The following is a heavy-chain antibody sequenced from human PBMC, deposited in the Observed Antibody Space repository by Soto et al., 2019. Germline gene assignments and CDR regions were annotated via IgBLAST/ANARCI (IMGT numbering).Heavy chain of an antibody. D-gene: IGHD6-19*01. Sequence: ASVKVSCKASGYTFTSYGISWVRQAPGQGLEWMGWISAYNGNTNYAQKLQGRVTMTTDTSTSTAYMELRSLRSDDTAVYYCARDVKYSSGPNWFDPWGQGTLVTVSS. CDR1: GYTFTSYG. J-gene: IGHJ5*02. V-gene: IGHV1-18*01. CDR3: ARDVKYSSGPNWFDP. CDR2: ISAYNGNT.